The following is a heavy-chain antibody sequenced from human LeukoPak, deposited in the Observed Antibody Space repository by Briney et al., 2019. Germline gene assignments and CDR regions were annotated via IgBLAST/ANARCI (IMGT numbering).Heavy chain of an antibody. Sequence: GGSLRLSCAPSGFTARSNYMSGVREAPGKGGECVSVICSGGSTYYAGSVKGRFTISRDNSKNTLYLQMNSLRAEDTAVYYCARGWIGYDAVAQDAFDIWGQGTMVTVSS. CDR1: GFTARSNY. CDR2: ICSGGST. D-gene: IGHD5-12*01. CDR3: ARGWIGYDAVAQDAFDI. V-gene: IGHV3-66*01. J-gene: IGHJ3*02.